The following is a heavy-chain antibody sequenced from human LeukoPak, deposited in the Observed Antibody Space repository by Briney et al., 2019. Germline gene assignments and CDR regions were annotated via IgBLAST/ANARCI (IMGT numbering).Heavy chain of an antibody. CDR2: ISGGGSST. Sequence: GGSPRLSCAASGFTFSNYAMRWVRQAPEKGLEWVSHISGGGSSTHYADSVKGRFTISRDNSKNTLYLQMNSLRAEDTAVYYCAKDHTVYGSGSYLDFWGQGTLVTVSS. J-gene: IGHJ4*02. V-gene: IGHV3-23*01. D-gene: IGHD3-10*01. CDR1: GFTFSNYA. CDR3: AKDHTVYGSGSYLDF.